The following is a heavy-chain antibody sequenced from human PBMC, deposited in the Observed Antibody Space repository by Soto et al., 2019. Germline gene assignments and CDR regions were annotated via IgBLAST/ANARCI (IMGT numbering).Heavy chain of an antibody. J-gene: IGHJ6*02. CDR2: IYPGDSDT. V-gene: IGHV5-51*01. D-gene: IGHD2-2*01. CDR1: GYSFTSYW. CDR3: ARSHGYCSSTSCYRYYYYGMDV. Sequence: ESLRISSKGSGYSFTSYWSGLVGQMPGKGLEWMGIIYPGDSDTRYSPSFQGQVTISADKSISTAYLQWSSLKASETAMYYCARSHGYCSSTSCYRYYYYGMDVWGQGTTVTVSS.